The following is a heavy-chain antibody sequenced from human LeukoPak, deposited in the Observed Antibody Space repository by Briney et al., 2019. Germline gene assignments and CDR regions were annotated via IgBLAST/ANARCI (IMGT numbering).Heavy chain of an antibody. D-gene: IGHD3-3*01. CDR1: GYTFTSYY. V-gene: IGHV1-46*01. CDR2: INPSGGST. CDR3: ARGGYYDFWSGYYWAAFDI. J-gene: IGHJ3*02. Sequence: ASVKVSCKASGYTFTSYYMHWVRQAPGQGLEWMGIINPSGGSTSYAQKFQGRVTMTTDTSTSTAYMELRSLRSDDTAVYYCARGGYYDFWSGYYWAAFDIWDQGTMVTVSS.